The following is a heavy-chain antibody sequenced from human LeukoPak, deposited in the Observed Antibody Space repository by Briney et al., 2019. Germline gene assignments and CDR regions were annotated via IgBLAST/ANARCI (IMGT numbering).Heavy chain of an antibody. CDR3: SKRDCRLDCYLPPANYFDY. D-gene: IGHD2-21*02. CDR1: GDSSEVDA. V-gene: IGHV3-43*02. J-gene: IGHJ4*02. Sequence: GGSLRLSCVASGDSSEVDAMHWGRQAPGKGLGWVSLISGDGGSKYYEDSVKGRFTISRDNSKNSLFLQMNSLRSDGTALFYYSKRDCRLDCYLPPANYFDYWGQGTLVTVSS. CDR2: ISGDGGSK.